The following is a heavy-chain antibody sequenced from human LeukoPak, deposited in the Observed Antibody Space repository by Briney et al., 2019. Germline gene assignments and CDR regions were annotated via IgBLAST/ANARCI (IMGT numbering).Heavy chain of an antibody. Sequence: GGSLRLSCAASGFTFSSYGMHWVRQAPGKGLEWVAVISYDGSNKYYADSVKGRFTISRDNSKNTLYLQMNSLRAEDTAVYYCAKFWIDYYGDYWGQGTLVTVSS. D-gene: IGHD1-1*01. CDR1: GFTFSSYG. J-gene: IGHJ4*02. CDR2: ISYDGSNK. CDR3: AKFWIDYYGDY. V-gene: IGHV3-30*18.